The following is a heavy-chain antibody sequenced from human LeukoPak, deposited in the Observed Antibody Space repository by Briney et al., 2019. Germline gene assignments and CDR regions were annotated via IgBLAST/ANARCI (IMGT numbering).Heavy chain of an antibody. CDR1: GDSISNFY. CDR2: IYYSGST. J-gene: IGHJ4*02. CDR3: ARVNYDFWSGYQYYFDY. Sequence: SETLSLTCSVSGDSISNFYWSWIRQPPGKGLEWIGYIYYSGSTNYNPSLKSRVTISVDTSKNQFSLKLSSVTAADTAVYYCARVNYDFWSGYQYYFDYWGQGTLVTVSS. V-gene: IGHV4-59*01. D-gene: IGHD3-3*01.